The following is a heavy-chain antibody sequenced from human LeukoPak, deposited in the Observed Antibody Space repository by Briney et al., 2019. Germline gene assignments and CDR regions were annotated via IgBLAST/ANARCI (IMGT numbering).Heavy chain of an antibody. CDR1: GGSFSGYY. CDR2: INHSGST. J-gene: IGHJ4*02. D-gene: IGHD3-22*01. CDR3: ARGRLFYDSSGYCYGLRFDY. V-gene: IGHV4-34*01. Sequence: SETLSLTCAVYGGSFSGYYWSWIRQPPGKGLEWIGEINHSGSTNYNPSLKSRVTISVDTSKNQFSLKLSSVTAADTAVYYCARGRLFYDSSGYCYGLRFDYWGQGTLVTVSS.